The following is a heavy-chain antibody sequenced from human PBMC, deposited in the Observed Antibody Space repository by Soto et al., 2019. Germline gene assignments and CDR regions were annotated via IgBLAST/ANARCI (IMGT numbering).Heavy chain of an antibody. V-gene: IGHV3-21*01. J-gene: IGHJ4*02. CDR2: ISSSSRYI. Sequence: GGSLRLSCAASGFTFSTYIMNWVLQAPGKGLEWVSSISSSSRYIYYTDSVKGRFTISRDNAKSSLYLQMNSLRAEDTAIYYCARDPSTTMTSFGVVPDYWGQGTLVTVPQ. CDR1: GFTFSTYI. CDR3: ARDPSTTMTSFGVVPDY. D-gene: IGHD3-3*01.